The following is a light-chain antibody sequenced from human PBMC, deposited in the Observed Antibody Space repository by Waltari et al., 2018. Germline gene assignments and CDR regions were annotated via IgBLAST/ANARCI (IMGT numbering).Light chain of an antibody. CDR1: KSISSW. Sequence: DIQMTQSPSTLSASVGDRVTITCRASKSISSWLAWYQQKPGKAPKLLIYDASSLESGVTSRFSGSGSGTEFTLTISSLQPDDFATYYCQQYNSYSTWTFGQGTKVEIK. CDR3: QQYNSYSTWT. CDR2: DAS. V-gene: IGKV1-5*01. J-gene: IGKJ1*01.